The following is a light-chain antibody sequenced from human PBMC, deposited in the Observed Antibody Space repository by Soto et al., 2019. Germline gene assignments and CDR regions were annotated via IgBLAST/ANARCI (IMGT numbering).Light chain of an antibody. CDR3: QQYNNWPPLT. Sequence: EIVMTQSPATLSVSPGERATLSCRASQGVNNKLAWYQQKPGQAPRLLIYGASTRATGIPARFSGSGSGTEFTLTISSLQSEDFAVYYCQQYNNWPPLTFGGGTKVEIK. J-gene: IGKJ4*01. CDR2: GAS. V-gene: IGKV3-15*01. CDR1: QGVNNK.